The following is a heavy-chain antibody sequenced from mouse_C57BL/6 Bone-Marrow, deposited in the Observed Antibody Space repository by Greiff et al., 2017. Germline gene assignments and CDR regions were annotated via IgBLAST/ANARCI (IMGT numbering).Heavy chain of an antibody. Sequence: VQLVESDAELVKPGASVKISCKVSGYTFTDHTIHWMKQRPEQGLEWIGYIYPRDGSTKYNEKFKGKATLTADKSSNTAYMQLNSLTSEDSAVYFCARRGIYYYGSSYVNYWGQGTSVTVSS. CDR2: IYPRDGST. CDR1: GYTFTDHT. V-gene: IGHV1-78*01. J-gene: IGHJ4*01. D-gene: IGHD1-1*01. CDR3: ARRGIYYYGSSYVNY.